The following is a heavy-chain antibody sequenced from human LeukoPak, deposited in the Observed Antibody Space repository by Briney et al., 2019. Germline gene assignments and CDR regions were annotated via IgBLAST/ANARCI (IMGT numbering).Heavy chain of an antibody. J-gene: IGHJ4*02. D-gene: IGHD2-21*01. CDR3: ARHGGGFGY. CDR2: ITAYNGNT. V-gene: IGHV1-18*01. Sequence: VKFSYKASGYPFTSYGISWVRPAPGQGDEWMGWITAYNGNTNYEQKLEGRATITTHTSTSTAYMELRTLRSDDTAVYFCARHGGGFGYWGQGTLVTVSS. CDR1: GYPFTSYG.